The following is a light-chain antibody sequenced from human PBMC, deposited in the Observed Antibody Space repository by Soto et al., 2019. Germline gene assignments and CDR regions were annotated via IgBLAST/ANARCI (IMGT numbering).Light chain of an antibody. CDR1: SGHRNYA. Sequence: QLVLTQSPSASASLGASVKLTCTLSSGHRNYAIAWHQQQPEKGPRYLMKLNSDGSHTKGDGIPDRFSGSSSGAERYLTISSLQSEDEGDYYCQTWGTGIVVFGGGTKVTVL. V-gene: IGLV4-69*02. CDR3: QTWGTGIVV. J-gene: IGLJ2*01. CDR2: LNSDGSH.